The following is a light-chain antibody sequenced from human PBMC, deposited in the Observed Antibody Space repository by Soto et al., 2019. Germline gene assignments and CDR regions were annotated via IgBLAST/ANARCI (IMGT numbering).Light chain of an antibody. V-gene: IGLV2-14*01. J-gene: IGLJ2*01. CDR2: DVS. CDR1: SSDVGGYNY. Sequence: QSVLTQPASVSGSPGQSITISCTGTSSDVGGYNYVSWYQQHPGKAPKLMIYDVSNRPSEVSNRFSGSKSGNTASLTISGLQAEDEADYYCSSYTSSSTLGHVVFGGGTKLTVL. CDR3: SSYTSSSTLGHVV.